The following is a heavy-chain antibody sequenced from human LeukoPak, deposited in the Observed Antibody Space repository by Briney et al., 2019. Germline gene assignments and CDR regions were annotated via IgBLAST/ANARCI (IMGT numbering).Heavy chain of an antibody. CDR1: GGSISSSSYY. V-gene: IGHV4-39*01. CDR3: YGPGSYYYYYYMDV. D-gene: IGHD3-10*01. J-gene: IGHJ6*03. CDR2: IYYSGST. Sequence: SETLSLTCTVSGGSISSSSYYWGWIRQPPGKGLEWIGSIYYSGSTYYNPSLKSRVTISVDTSKNQFSLKLSSVTAADTAVYYSYGPGSYYYYYYMDVWGKGTTVTISS.